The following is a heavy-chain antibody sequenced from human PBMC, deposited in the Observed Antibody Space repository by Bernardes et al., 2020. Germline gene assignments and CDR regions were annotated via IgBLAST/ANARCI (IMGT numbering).Heavy chain of an antibody. CDR3: ARDGWVNAFDI. CDR2: IYYSGST. Sequence: LSLTCAVPGGSLSRYYWSWVRQPPENGLEWIGYIYYSGSTNYNPSLKSRVTISVDTSKNQFSLKLSSVTAADTAVYYCARDGWVNAFDIWGQGTMVTVSS. V-gene: IGHV4-59*01. CDR1: GGSLSRYY. D-gene: IGHD1-26*01. J-gene: IGHJ3*02.